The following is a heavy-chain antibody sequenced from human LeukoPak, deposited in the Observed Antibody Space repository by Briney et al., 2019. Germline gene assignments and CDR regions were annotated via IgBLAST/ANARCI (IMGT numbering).Heavy chain of an antibody. J-gene: IGHJ3*02. D-gene: IGHD2-15*01. CDR3: AKDGGPGRVLNDAFDI. CDR2: ISYDGSNT. V-gene: IGHV3-30*18. CDR1: GFTFSSYG. Sequence: AGGSLRLSCAASGFTFSSYGMHWVRQAPGKGLEGGAVISYDGSNTYYADSVKGRFTISRDTSKNTLYLQMNSLRAEDTAVYYCAKDGGPGRVLNDAFDIWGQGTMVTVSS.